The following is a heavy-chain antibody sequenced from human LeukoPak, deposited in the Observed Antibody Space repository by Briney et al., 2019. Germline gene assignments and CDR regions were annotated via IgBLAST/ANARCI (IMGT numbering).Heavy chain of an antibody. CDR2: ISYDGSNK. D-gene: IGHD3-22*01. CDR1: GFTFSSYA. V-gene: IGHV3-30-3*01. J-gene: IGHJ4*02. Sequence: GGPLRLSCAASGFTFSSYAMHWVRQAPGKGLEWVAVISYDGSNKYYADSVKGRFTISRDNSKNTLYLQMNSLRAEDTAVYYCARDPDSSGYYSLYFDYWGQGTLVTVSS. CDR3: ARDPDSSGYYSLYFDY.